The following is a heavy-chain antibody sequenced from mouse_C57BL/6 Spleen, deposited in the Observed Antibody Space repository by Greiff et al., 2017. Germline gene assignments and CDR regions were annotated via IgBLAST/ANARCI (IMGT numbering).Heavy chain of an antibody. CDR3: TRGYSSGYVLAGFAY. J-gene: IGHJ3*01. CDR1: GYTFTSYW. CDR2: IYPGNSDT. D-gene: IGHD3-2*02. Sequence: VQLQQSGTVLARPGASVKMSCKTSGYTFTSYWMHWVKQRPGQGLEWMGAIYPGNSDTSYNQKFKGKAKLTAVTSASTAYMELSSLTNEDSAVYYCTRGYSSGYVLAGFAYWGQGTLVTVSA. V-gene: IGHV1-5*01.